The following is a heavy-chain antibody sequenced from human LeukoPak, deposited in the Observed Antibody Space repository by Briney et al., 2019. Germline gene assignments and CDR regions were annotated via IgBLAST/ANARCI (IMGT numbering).Heavy chain of an antibody. CDR3: ARDMEATVTSDFDY. CDR1: GYTFTCYY. V-gene: IGHV1-2*02. Sequence: ASVKVSCKASGYTFTCYYMHWVRQAPGQGLEWMGWINPNSGGTNYAQKFQGRVTMTRDTSISTAYMELSRLRSDDTAVYYCARDMEATVTSDFDYWGQGTLVTVSS. J-gene: IGHJ4*02. D-gene: IGHD4-17*01. CDR2: INPNSGGT.